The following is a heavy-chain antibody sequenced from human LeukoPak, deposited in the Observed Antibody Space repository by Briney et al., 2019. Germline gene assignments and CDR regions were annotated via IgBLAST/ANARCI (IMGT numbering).Heavy chain of an antibody. Sequence: PSETLSLTGAVYAGSFRGFYWSSNRQPPGKGLEWIGEINHSGSTNYNPSLKSRVTISVDTSKNQFSRKLSSVTAADTAVYYCARGPRVNSDGPLYYYGMYVWGQGTTVTVSS. CDR3: ARGPRVNSDGPLYYYGMYV. CDR1: AGSFRGFY. CDR2: INHSGST. V-gene: IGHV4-34*01. D-gene: IGHD5-18*01. J-gene: IGHJ6*02.